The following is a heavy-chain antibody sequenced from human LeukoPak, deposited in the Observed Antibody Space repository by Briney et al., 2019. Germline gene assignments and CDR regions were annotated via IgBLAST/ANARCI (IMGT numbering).Heavy chain of an antibody. Sequence: GASVKVSCKASGYTFTSYGISWVRQAPAQGLEWVGWISAYNGNTNYPQKLQGRVTMTTDTSTSTAYMERRSLRSVDTAVYYCARAYCSSTSCYALGGDYWGQGTLVTVSS. CDR1: GYTFTSYG. CDR2: ISAYNGNT. J-gene: IGHJ4*02. CDR3: ARAYCSSTSCYALGGDY. V-gene: IGHV1-18*01. D-gene: IGHD2-2*01.